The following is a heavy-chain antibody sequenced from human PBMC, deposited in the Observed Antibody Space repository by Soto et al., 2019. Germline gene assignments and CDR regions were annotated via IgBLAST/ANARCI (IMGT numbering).Heavy chain of an antibody. D-gene: IGHD3-22*01. CDR1: GVTFTSSA. CDR3: AADSHYYDSSGYYPNWFDH. V-gene: IGHV1-58*01. CDR2: IVVGSGNT. J-gene: IGHJ5*02. Sequence: SVKVSCKASGVTFTSSALQGVRHARGQRLEWIGWIVVGSGNTNYAQKFQERVTITRDMSTSTAYMELSSLRSEDTAVYYCAADSHYYDSSGYYPNWFDHWGQGTLVNVS.